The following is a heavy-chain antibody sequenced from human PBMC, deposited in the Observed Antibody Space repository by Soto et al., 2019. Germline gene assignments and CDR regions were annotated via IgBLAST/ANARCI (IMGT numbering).Heavy chain of an antibody. CDR3: ATAAETFSPAGYYVHWFDP. CDR1: GASFTDGSLF. J-gene: IGHJ5*02. V-gene: IGHV4-39*01. CDR2: TYIGGMT. Sequence: SETLSLTCTVSGASFTDGSLFWGWIRQSPGKGVEWIASTYIGGMTYYNPSLRSRVTISVDTSTSQFSLRLNSVTAADTAVYYCATAAETFSPAGYYVHWFDPWGHGTLDTVSS. D-gene: IGHD3-22*01.